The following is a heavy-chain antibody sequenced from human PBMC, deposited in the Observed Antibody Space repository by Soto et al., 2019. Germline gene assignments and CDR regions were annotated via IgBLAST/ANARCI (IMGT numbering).Heavy chain of an antibody. V-gene: IGHV4-30-2*01. CDR3: ARVRYHDSSGSYGMDV. CDR2: IYHSGST. D-gene: IGHD3-22*01. J-gene: IGHJ6*02. CDR1: GGSISSGGYS. Sequence: SETLSLTCAVSGGSISSGGYSWRWIRQPPGKGLEWIGYIYHSGSTYYNPSLKSRVTISVDRSKNQFSLKLSSVTAADTAVYYCARVRYHDSSGSYGMDVWGQGTTVTVSS.